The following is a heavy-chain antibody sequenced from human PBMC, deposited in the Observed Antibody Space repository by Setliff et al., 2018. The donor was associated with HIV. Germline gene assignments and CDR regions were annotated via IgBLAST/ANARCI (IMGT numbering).Heavy chain of an antibody. CDR1: GFTFRNYW. D-gene: IGHD2-15*01. Sequence: GGSLRLSCVASGFTFRNYWMHWVRQVPGKGLVWVSRINSDGSTITYADSVKDRFTISRDNAKSTLYLQLSSLRADDTALYYCTRAPPNTVVNLFDCWGRGTLVHRLL. V-gene: IGHV3-74*01. CDR2: INSDGSTI. J-gene: IGHJ4*02. CDR3: TRAPPNTVVNLFDC.